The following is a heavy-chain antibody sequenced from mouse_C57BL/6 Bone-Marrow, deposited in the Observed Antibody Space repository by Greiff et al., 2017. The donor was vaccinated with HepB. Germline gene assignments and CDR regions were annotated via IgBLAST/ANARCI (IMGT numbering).Heavy chain of an antibody. CDR1: GYTFTSYW. CDR2: IHPNSGST. CDR3: ARDYVEYYFDY. J-gene: IGHJ2*01. Sequence: QVQLQQPGAELVKPGASVKLSCKASGYTFTSYWMHWVKQRPGQGLEWIGMIHPNSGSTNYNEKFKSKATLTVDKSSSTAYMQLSSLTSEYSAVYYCARDYVEYYFDYWGQGTTLTVSS. D-gene: IGHD1-1*01. V-gene: IGHV1-64*01.